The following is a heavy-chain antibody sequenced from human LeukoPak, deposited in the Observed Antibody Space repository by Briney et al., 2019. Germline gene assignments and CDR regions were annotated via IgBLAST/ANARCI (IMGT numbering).Heavy chain of an antibody. D-gene: IGHD3-10*01. V-gene: IGHV4-39*07. CDR3: ARFLWFGGPFDP. J-gene: IGHJ5*02. CDR2: IYNSGST. CDR1: GGSISSSSYY. Sequence: SETLSLTCTVSGGSISSSSYYWGWIRQPPGKGLEWIGSIYNSGSTYYNPSLKSRVTISVDTSKNQFSLKLSSVTAADAAVYYCARFLWFGGPFDPWGQGTLVTVSS.